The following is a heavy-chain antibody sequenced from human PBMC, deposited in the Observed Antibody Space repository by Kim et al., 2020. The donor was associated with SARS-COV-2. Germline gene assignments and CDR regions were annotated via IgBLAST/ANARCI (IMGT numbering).Heavy chain of an antibody. CDR1: GGSFSGYY. CDR2: INHRGST. V-gene: IGHV4-34*01. J-gene: IGHJ6*02. Sequence: SETLSLTCAVYGGSFSGYYWSWIRQPPGKGLEWIGEINHRGSTNYNPSLKSRVTISVDTSKNQFSLKLSSVTAAETAVYYWARVGSSSGHKAIAVAGTKYYGMDVWGQGTTVTVSS. CDR3: ARVGSSSGHKAIAVAGTKYYGMDV. D-gene: IGHD6-19*01.